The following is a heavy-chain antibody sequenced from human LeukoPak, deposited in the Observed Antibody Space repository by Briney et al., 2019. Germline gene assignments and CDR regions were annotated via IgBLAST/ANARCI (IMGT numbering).Heavy chain of an antibody. J-gene: IGHJ4*02. CDR1: GFTFSDYY. D-gene: IGHD3-22*01. CDR2: ISSSSSYT. CDR3: ARDKGDYDTSGSLFVF. Sequence: GGSLRLSCAASGFTFSDYYMSWIRQAPGKGLEWVSYISSSSSYTNYADSVKGRFTISRDNAKSSLYLQMNSLRAGDTAIYYCARDKGDYDTSGSLFVFGGQGTLVTVSS. V-gene: IGHV3-11*05.